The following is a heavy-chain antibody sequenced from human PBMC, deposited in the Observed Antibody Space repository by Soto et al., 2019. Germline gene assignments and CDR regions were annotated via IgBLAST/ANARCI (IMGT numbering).Heavy chain of an antibody. CDR1: GYTFSDYY. D-gene: IGHD1-1*01. V-gene: IGHV1-2*02. CDR2: INPNSGGT. CDR3: AREPATAKPEGVDF. J-gene: IGHJ4*02. Sequence: QVQLVQSGAEVRKPGASVKVSCKASGYTFSDYYIHWVRQAPGQGLGWMGWINPNSGGTKYALKVQGGITMNRDTSITTAYMAMSMLRSGDTAVYYCAREPATAKPEGVDFWGQGTLVTVSS.